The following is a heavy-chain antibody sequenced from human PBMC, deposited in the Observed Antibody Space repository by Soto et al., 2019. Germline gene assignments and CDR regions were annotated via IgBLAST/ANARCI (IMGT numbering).Heavy chain of an antibody. Sequence: QVQLVESGGGVVQPGRSLRLSCAASGFTFSSYGMHWVRQAPGKGLEWVAVISYDGSNKYYADSVKGRFTISRDNSKNTLYLQMNSLRAEDKAVYYGATGLALDHWGQGTLVTVSS. J-gene: IGHJ5*02. CDR2: ISYDGSNK. V-gene: IGHV3-30*03. CDR1: GFTFSSYG. CDR3: ATGLALDH.